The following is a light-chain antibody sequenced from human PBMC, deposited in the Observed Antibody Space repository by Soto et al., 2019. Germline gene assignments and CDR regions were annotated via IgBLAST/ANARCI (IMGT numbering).Light chain of an antibody. CDR1: QSISSSF. V-gene: IGKV3D-20*02. Sequence: EIVLTQSPGILSLSPGARASLSCGASQSISSSFLAWYQQKPGQAPRLLIYGASSRATGIPDRFSGTGSETDFTLTISRLEPEDFAVYYCQQRSNWLTFGGGTKVDIK. CDR2: GAS. CDR3: QQRSNWLT. J-gene: IGKJ4*01.